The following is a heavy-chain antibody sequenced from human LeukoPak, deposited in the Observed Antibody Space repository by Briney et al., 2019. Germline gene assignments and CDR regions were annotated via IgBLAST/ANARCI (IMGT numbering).Heavy chain of an antibody. CDR1: GGSFSGYY. D-gene: IGHD6-6*01. V-gene: IGHV4-34*01. CDR2: INHSGST. J-gene: IGHJ4*02. Sequence: SETLSLTCAVYGGSFSGYYWSWIRQPPGKGLEWIGEINHSGSTNYNPSLKSRVTISVDTSKNQFSLKLSSVTAADTAVYYCARGSEGSSSSGFDYWGQGTLVTVSS. CDR3: ARGSEGSSSSGFDY.